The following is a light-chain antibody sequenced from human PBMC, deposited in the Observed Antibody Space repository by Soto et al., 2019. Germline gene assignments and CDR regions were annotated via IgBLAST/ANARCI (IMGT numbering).Light chain of an antibody. CDR2: DTN. J-gene: IGLJ1*01. V-gene: IGLV1-51*01. Sequence: QSVRTQPPSVSAAPGQRVTISCSGSNSNIGRNYVSWYQQVPGTAPKLLIYDTNQRPSGIPDRFSASKSGTSATLAISGLQTGDEADYFCGTWDISLSANVFGTGTKVTVL. CDR1: NSNIGRNY. CDR3: GTWDISLSANV.